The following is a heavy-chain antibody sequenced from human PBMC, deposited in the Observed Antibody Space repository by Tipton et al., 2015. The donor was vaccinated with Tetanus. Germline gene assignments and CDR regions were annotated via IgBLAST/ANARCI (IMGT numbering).Heavy chain of an antibody. CDR3: ARFYCGGACHSPYYNAMDV. Sequence: TLSLTCSVSGYSVGRGTDYWTWIRQPPGKGLEWIGHVYLSGSTYYNPSLESRLTLSVDGSNNRFSLQLKSVTTADTAVYYCARFYCGGACHSPYYNAMDVWGQGTTVTVSS. V-gene: IGHV4-61*01. CDR1: GYSVGRGTDY. D-gene: IGHD2-21*02. CDR2: VYLSGST. J-gene: IGHJ6*02.